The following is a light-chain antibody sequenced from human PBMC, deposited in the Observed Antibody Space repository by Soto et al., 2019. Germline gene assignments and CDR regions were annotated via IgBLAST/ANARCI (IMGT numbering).Light chain of an antibody. Sequence: DIQMTQSPSTLSASVGDRVIITCRARQVISDYLAWYQQKPGKAPKLLMYKASSLQSGVPSRFSGSGSGTEFTLTISSLQPDYFATYYCQQYNSYLYTFGQATKLEIK. CDR1: QVISDY. J-gene: IGKJ2*01. CDR2: KAS. CDR3: QQYNSYLYT. V-gene: IGKV1-5*03.